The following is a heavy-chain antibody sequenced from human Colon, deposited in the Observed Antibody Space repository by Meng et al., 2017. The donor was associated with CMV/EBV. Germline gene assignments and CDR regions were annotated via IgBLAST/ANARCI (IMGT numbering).Heavy chain of an antibody. Sequence: GESLKISCAASGFTFNRNSMSWVRQAPGKGLEWVSGINGVGDTTYYADSVKGRFTISRDNSKNTLYLRMIDLRAEDTAMYYCVKDRAYCGSFSCSPNYFDGWGQGNLVTVSS. CDR2: INGVGDTT. V-gene: IGHV3-23*01. J-gene: IGHJ4*02. D-gene: IGHD2-21*01. CDR3: VKDRAYCGSFSCSPNYFDG. CDR1: GFTFNRNS.